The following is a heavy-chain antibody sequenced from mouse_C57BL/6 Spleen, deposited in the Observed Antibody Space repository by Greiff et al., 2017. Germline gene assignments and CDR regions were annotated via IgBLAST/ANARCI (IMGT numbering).Heavy chain of an antibody. D-gene: IGHD2-4*01. CDR3: AREDYDYDGAWFAY. CDR2: ISDGGSYT. Sequence: VQVVESGGGLVKPGGSLKLSCAASGFTFSSYAMSWVRQTPEKRLEWVATISDGGSYTYYPDNVKGRFTISRDNAKNNLYLQMSHLKSEDTAMYYCAREDYDYDGAWFAYWGQGTLVTVSA. J-gene: IGHJ3*01. CDR1: GFTFSSYA. V-gene: IGHV5-4*01.